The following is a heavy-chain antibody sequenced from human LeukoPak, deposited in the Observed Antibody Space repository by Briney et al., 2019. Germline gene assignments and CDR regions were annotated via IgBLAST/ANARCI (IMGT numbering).Heavy chain of an antibody. V-gene: IGHV5-51*01. CDR3: ARHIVASGHDAFDI. CDR2: IYPGDSDT. J-gene: IGHJ3*02. Sequence: GESLKISCKGSGYRFTNYWIGWVRQMPGKGLEWMGIIYPGDSDTRYSPSFQGQVTISADKSISTAYLQWSSLKASDTAMYYCARHIVASGHDAFDIWGQGTMVTVSS. D-gene: IGHD5-12*01. CDR1: GYRFTNYW.